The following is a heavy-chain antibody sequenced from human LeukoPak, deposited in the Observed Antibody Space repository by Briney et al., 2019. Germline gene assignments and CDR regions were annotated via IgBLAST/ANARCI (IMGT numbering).Heavy chain of an antibody. CDR3: AKGGISSSGGIDY. CDR1: GFTFSIHA. Sequence: GGSLRLSCADSGFTFSIHAMSWVRQAPGKGLEWVSTISGGGDRTFNADFVKGHFTTSRDNSKDTLYLQMNSLRADDTAVYYCAKGGISSSGGIDYWGQGTLVTVSS. CDR2: ISGGGDRT. J-gene: IGHJ4*02. D-gene: IGHD3-16*01. V-gene: IGHV3-23*01.